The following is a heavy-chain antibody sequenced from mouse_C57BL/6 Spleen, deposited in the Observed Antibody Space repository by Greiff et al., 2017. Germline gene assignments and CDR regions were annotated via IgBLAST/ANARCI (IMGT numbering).Heavy chain of an antibody. J-gene: IGHJ3*01. CDR2: IDPSDSET. CDR3: ARVEDYGEGTWFAY. Sequence: QVQLKQPGAELVRPGSSVKLSCKASGYTFTSYWMHWVKQRPIQGLEWIGNIDPSDSETHYNQKFKDKATLTVDKSSSTAYMQLSSLTAEDSAVYYCARVEDYGEGTWFAYWGQGTLLTVSA. D-gene: IGHD2-4*01. CDR1: GYTFTSYW. V-gene: IGHV1-52*01.